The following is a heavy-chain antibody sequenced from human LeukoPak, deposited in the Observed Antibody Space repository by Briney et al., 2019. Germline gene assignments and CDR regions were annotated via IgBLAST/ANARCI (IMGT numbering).Heavy chain of an antibody. Sequence: PSETLSLTCAVSGYPISSGYYWGWIRQPPGKGLEWIGSIYHSGSTYYNPSLKSRVTISVDTSKNQFSLKLSSVTAADTAVYYCASLTYYDFWSGLHDAFDIWGQGTMVTVSS. J-gene: IGHJ3*02. CDR2: IYHSGST. CDR3: ASLTYYDFWSGLHDAFDI. CDR1: GYPISSGYY. D-gene: IGHD3-3*01. V-gene: IGHV4-38-2*01.